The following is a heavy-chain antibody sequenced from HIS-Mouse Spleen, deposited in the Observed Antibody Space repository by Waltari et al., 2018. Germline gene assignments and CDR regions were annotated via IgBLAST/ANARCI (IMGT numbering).Heavy chain of an antibody. V-gene: IGHV1-2*02. CDR1: GYTFTGYY. CDR2: IKPNSGDT. J-gene: IGHJ3*02. D-gene: IGHD1-1*01. CDR3: ARGTGTDAFDI. Sequence: QVQLVQSGAEVKKPGASVKVSCKASGYTFTGYYMHWVRQAPGQGREWMGWIKPNSGDTNYAQKFQGRVTMTRDTSISTAYMELSRLRSDDTAVYYCARGTGTDAFDIWGQGTMVTVSS.